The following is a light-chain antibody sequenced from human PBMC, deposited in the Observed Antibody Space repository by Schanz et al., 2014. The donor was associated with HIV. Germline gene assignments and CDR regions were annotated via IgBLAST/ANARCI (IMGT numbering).Light chain of an antibody. CDR2: DND. CDR3: GTWDSSLSAGVV. J-gene: IGLJ2*01. V-gene: IGLV1-51*01. Sequence: QSVLTQPPSLSAAPGQTVTISCSGSSSNIGNNYLSWYQQLPGTAPKLLIYDNDKRPSGIPDRFSGSKSGTSATLGITELQTGDEADYFCGTWDSSLSAGVVFGGGTKLTVL. CDR1: SSNIGNNY.